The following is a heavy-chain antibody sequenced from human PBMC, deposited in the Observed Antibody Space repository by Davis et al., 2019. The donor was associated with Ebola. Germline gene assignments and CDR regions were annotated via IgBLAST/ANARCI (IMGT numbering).Heavy chain of an antibody. CDR1: GFTFSGYG. V-gene: IGHV3-30*18. Sequence: GESLKISCAASGFTFSGYGMHWVRQAPGKGLEWVAVKSYDGFNEYYADSVKGRFTISRDNSKNTLSLQMSSLAAEDTAVYYCAKDLESYTSSWFGGIDFWGQGTLVTVSS. D-gene: IGHD6-13*01. CDR2: KSYDGFNE. CDR3: AKDLESYTSSWFGGIDF. J-gene: IGHJ4*02.